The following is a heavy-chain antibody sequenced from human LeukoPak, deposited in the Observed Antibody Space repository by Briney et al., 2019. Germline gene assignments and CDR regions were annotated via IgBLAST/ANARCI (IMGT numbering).Heavy chain of an antibody. Sequence: GASVKVSCKASEYTFTGYYMHWVRQAPGQGLEWMGWINPNSGGTNYAQKFQGRVTMTRDTSISTAYMELSRLRSDDTAVYYCARDATYYYDSSGYYPVNAFDIWGQGTMVTVSS. CDR3: ARDATYYYDSSGYYPVNAFDI. CDR1: EYTFTGYY. CDR2: INPNSGGT. D-gene: IGHD3-22*01. V-gene: IGHV1-2*02. J-gene: IGHJ3*02.